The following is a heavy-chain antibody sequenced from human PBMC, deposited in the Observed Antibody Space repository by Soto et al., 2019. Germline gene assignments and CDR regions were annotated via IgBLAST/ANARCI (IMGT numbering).Heavy chain of an antibody. CDR2: IYHSGST. Sequence: SETLSLTCAVSSGSISSSNWWSWVRQPPGQGLEWIGEIYHSGSTNYNPSLKSRVTISVDKSKNQFSLKLSSVTAADTAVYYCARSSGVNYVSVDYWGQGTLVTVSS. J-gene: IGHJ4*02. CDR3: ARSSGVNYVSVDY. V-gene: IGHV4-4*02. D-gene: IGHD1-7*01. CDR1: SGSISSSNW.